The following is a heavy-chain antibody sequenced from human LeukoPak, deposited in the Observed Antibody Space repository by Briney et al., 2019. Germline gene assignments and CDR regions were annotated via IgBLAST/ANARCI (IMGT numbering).Heavy chain of an antibody. CDR1: GGSFSGYY. J-gene: IGHJ4*02. Sequence: SETLSLTCAVYGGSFSGYYWSWIRQPPGKGLEWIGRIYTSGSTNYNASLKSRVSMSVDTSKNQFSLKLSSVTAADTAVFYCARENSGSYREFDYWGQGALVTVSS. CDR3: ARENSGSYREFDY. V-gene: IGHV4-4*07. D-gene: IGHD1-26*01. CDR2: IYTSGST.